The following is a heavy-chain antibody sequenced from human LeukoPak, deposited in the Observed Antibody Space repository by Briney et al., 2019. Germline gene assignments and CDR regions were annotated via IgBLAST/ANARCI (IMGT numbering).Heavy chain of an antibody. J-gene: IGHJ4*02. V-gene: IGHV1-2*07. D-gene: IGHD5-12*01. Sequence: ASVKVSCKASGYTFTGYYINSVRQAPGQGLEGMGWINPNSGGTNYAHNFNGRVTLTRDPSIIPTYMELSRLRSDDTAVYYCAREMNSGYDEGGLEYWGQGTLVTVSS. CDR1: GYTFTGYY. CDR2: INPNSGGT. CDR3: AREMNSGYDEGGLEY.